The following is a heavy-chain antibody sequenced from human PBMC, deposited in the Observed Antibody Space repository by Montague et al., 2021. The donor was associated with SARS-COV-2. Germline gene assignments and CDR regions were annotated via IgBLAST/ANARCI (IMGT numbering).Heavy chain of an antibody. D-gene: IGHD2-21*02. CDR2: THQRGST. CDR1: GDSINSEHW. V-gene: IGHV4-38-2*01. Sequence: SETLSLTCAVSGDSINSEHWWSWVRQPPGKGLEWVVGTHQRGSTYYNPSLRSRLTILLDSSKNQFSLLPTSVTAADTAVYYCVRLFDCRVLSTWGQGTLVTVSS. CDR3: VRLFDCRVLST. J-gene: IGHJ4*02.